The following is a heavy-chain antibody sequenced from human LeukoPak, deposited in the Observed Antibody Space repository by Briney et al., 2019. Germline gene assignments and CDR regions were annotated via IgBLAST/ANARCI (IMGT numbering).Heavy chain of an antibody. CDR1: GYTFTGYC. CDR3: ARGYYDRGSLYYFDY. J-gene: IGHJ4*02. Sequence: GASVKVSCKTSGYTFTGYCMHWVGQAPGQGLEWMGWIDPNSGGTNYAQKFQGRVTMTRDTSIGTAYMELSGLTSDDTAVYYCARGYYDRGSLYYFDYWGQGTLVTVSS. D-gene: IGHD3-22*01. CDR2: IDPNSGGT. V-gene: IGHV1-2*02.